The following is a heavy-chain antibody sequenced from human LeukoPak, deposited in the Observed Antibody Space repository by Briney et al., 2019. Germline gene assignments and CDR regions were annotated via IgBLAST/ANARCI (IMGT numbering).Heavy chain of an antibody. D-gene: IGHD5-24*01. J-gene: IGHJ4*02. CDR1: GGSIHNNY. Sequence: SETLSLTCTVSGGSIHNNYWSWIRQPPGKGLEWIGSMYSSGKSDYSPSLKNRVTMTIDTSKNQFSLNLTSVTAADTAVYYCGKEFQFNPDWGQGTLVTVSS. CDR2: MYSSGKS. CDR3: GKEFQFNPD. V-gene: IGHV4-4*08.